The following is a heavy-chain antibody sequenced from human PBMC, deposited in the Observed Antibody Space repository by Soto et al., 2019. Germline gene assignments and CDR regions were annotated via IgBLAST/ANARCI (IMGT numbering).Heavy chain of an antibody. V-gene: IGHV3-74*01. Sequence: GGSLRLSCAASGFTLSNYRMHWVRQPPGKGLLWVSRIESDGSNTGYADSVEGRFTISRDNAKNTLYLQMNSLRAEDTAVYYCARDFEGLSYWGQGTLVTVSS. J-gene: IGHJ4*02. CDR1: GFTLSNYR. CDR2: IESDGSNT. D-gene: IGHD3-9*01. CDR3: ARDFEGLSY.